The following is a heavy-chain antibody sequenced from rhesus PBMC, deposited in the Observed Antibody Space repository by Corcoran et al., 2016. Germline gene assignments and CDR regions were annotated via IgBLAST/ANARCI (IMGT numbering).Heavy chain of an antibody. CDR3: ARGGDSGYSYYAVDS. J-gene: IGHJ6*01. CDR1: GGSISGYS. CDR2: IGGSSGSH. V-gene: IGHV4S5*01. D-gene: IGHD5-30*01. Sequence: QVQLEESGPGLVKPSETLSLTCAVSGGSISGYSWNWIRQPPGKGLEWIVYIGGSSGSHHYNPYLKSRVTISTDTSKNQLSMRLSAVTAADTAVYYCARGGDSGYSYYAVDSWGQGVVVTVSS.